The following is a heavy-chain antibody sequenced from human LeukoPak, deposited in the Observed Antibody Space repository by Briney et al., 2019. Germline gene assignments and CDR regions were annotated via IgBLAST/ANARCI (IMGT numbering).Heavy chain of an antibody. Sequence: GSLRLSWAASGITFSNYSMRLGRQAPGKGLGWVSAITGSGGSTYYADSVKGRFTIFRDNSKNTLYLQLNSLRAEDTAVYYCARRSGYHRGNYVCCGQGTLVTVSS. V-gene: IGHV3-23*01. D-gene: IGHD5-12*01. CDR1: GITFSNYS. J-gene: IGHJ4*02. CDR3: ARRSGYHRGNYVC. CDR2: ITGSGGST.